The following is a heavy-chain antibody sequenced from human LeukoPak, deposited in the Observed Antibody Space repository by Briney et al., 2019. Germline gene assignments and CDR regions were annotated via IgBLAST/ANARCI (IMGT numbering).Heavy chain of an antibody. CDR3: ARGVYEEDVNY. D-gene: IGHD2-8*01. V-gene: IGHV3-74*01. Sequence: GGSLRLSCAASGFTFNNYWMHWVRQAPGKGLLWVSRINTDGSSTSYADSVKGRFTITRDNAKNMVYLQMNSLRAEDTAVYYCARGVYEEDVNYWGQGTLVTVSS. J-gene: IGHJ4*02. CDR1: GFTFNNYW. CDR2: INTDGSST.